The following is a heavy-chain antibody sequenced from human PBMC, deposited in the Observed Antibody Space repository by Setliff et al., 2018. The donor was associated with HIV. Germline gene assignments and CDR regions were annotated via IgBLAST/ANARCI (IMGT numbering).Heavy chain of an antibody. CDR2: INAGNGNT. D-gene: IGHD6-13*01. J-gene: IGHJ4*02. Sequence: RASVKVSCKASGYTFTTHAMHWVRQAPGQRLEWMGWINAGNGNTKYSQKFQGRVTITKDTSASTAYMELSSLRSEDMAVYYCAREGAAAGLDLDYWGQGTLVTVSS. CDR3: AREGAAAGLDLDY. CDR1: GYTFTTHA. V-gene: IGHV1-3*03.